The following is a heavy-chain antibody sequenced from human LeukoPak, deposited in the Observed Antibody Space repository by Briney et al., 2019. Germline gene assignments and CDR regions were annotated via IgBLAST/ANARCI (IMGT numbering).Heavy chain of an antibody. D-gene: IGHD6-19*01. Sequence: GGSLRLSCAASGFTFSTYWMSWVRQAPGKGLEWVANIELDGSEKYYVDSVKGRFTISRGNAKNSLCLQMNSLRAEDTAVYYCATLALGSGWPDYWGQGTLVTVSS. CDR3: ATLALGSGWPDY. CDR2: IELDGSEK. V-gene: IGHV3-7*01. CDR1: GFTFSTYW. J-gene: IGHJ4*02.